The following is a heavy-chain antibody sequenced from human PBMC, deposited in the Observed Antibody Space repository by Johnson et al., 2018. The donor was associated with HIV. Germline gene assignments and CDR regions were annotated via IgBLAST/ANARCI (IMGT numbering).Heavy chain of an antibody. CDR3: AKVRRGSSWYIAFDI. CDR2: ISYDGSTE. J-gene: IGHJ3*02. CDR1: GFTFSNYA. D-gene: IGHD6-13*01. V-gene: IGHV3-30*04. Sequence: QEQLVESGGGVVQPGRSLRLSCAASGFTFSNYAVHWVRQAPGKGLEWVAVISYDGSTEYYADSVKGRFTISRDNSKNTLYLQMNSLRAEDTAVYYCAKVRRGSSWYIAFDIWGQGTMVTVSS.